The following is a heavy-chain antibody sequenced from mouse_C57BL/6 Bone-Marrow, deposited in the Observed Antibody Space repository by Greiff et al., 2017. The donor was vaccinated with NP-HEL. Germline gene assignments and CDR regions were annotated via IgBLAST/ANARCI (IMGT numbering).Heavy chain of an antibody. CDR2: IHPSDSDT. CDR1: GYTFTSYC. V-gene: IGHV1-74*01. Sequence: VQLQQPGAELVKPGASVKVSCKASGYTFTSYCLHWVKQRHGQRLEWIGRIHPSDSDTNYNQKFKGKATLTVDNSSSTAYMQLSSLTSEYSAVYYCAIPGTEDYWGGGITLTVS. J-gene: IGHJ2*01. CDR3: AIPGTEDY. D-gene: IGHD4-1*01.